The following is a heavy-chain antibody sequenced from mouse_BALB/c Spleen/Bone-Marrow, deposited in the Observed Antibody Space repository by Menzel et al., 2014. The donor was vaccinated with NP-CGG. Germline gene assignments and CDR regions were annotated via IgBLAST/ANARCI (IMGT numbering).Heavy chain of an antibody. CDR3: AYWDLAY. J-gene: IGHJ3*01. Sequence: QVQLKESAAELARPGASVKMSCKASGYTFTSFTMHWVKQRPGQGLEWIGYINPSSGYTEYNQKFKDKTTLTADKSSSTAYMQLSGLTSEDSAVYYCAYWDLAYWGQGTLVTVSA. D-gene: IGHD4-1*01. CDR2: INPSSGYT. CDR1: GYTFTSFT. V-gene: IGHV1-4*02.